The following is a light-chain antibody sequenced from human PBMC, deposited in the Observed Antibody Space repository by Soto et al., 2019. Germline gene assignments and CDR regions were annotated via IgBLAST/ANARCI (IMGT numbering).Light chain of an antibody. V-gene: IGKV2-30*01. J-gene: IGKJ1*01. CDR3: MQGTHWPPT. Sequence: DVVMTQSPLSLPVALGQPASISCRSSRGLVSSDGNTYLNWFHQRPGQSPRRLIYKVSNRDPGVPDRFSGSGSGTDFTLMINRVEAEDVGVFFCMQGTHWPPTFGQGTRVEI. CDR1: RGLVSSDGNTY. CDR2: KVS.